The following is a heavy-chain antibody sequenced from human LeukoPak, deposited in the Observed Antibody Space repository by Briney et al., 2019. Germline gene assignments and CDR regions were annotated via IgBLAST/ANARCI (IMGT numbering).Heavy chain of an antibody. D-gene: IGHD3-3*01. CDR1: GYTFTSYG. V-gene: IGHV1-18*01. CDR2: ISAYNGNT. CDR3: ARVTNPHPGYFDY. J-gene: IGHJ4*02. Sequence: ASVKVSCKASGYTFTSYGISWVRQAPGQGLEWMGWISAYNGNTNYAQKLQGRVTMTTDTSTSTVYMELSSLRSEDTAVYYCARVTNPHPGYFDYWGQGTLVTVSS.